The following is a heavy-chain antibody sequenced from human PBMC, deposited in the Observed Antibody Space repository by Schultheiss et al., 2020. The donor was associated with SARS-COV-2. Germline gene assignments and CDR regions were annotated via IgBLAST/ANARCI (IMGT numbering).Heavy chain of an antibody. CDR1: GFSLSTSGMC. V-gene: IGHV2-70*12. Sequence: SGPTLVKPTQTLTLTCTFSGFSLSTSGMCVSWIRQPPGKALEWLALIDWDDDKYYSTSLKSRLTITKDTSKNQVVLTMTNMDPVDTATYYCAHIKSDYIWGSYRSSYFDYWGQGTLVTVSS. CDR2: IDWDDDK. J-gene: IGHJ4*02. D-gene: IGHD3-16*02. CDR3: AHIKSDYIWGSYRSSYFDY.